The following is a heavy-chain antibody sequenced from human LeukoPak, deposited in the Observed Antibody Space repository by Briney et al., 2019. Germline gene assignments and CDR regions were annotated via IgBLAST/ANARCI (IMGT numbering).Heavy chain of an antibody. Sequence: GESLKISCNISGYTFTDYWIGWVRHMPGKGLDWMGIIYPDDSDTRYSPSFLGQVTISADKSINTTYLQWSSLKASDTAIYYCARLAFANTSYSGWFDPWGQGTLVTVSS. CDR1: GYTFTDYW. V-gene: IGHV5-51*01. CDR3: ARLAFANTSYSGWFDP. CDR2: IYPDDSDT. D-gene: IGHD2-15*01. J-gene: IGHJ5*02.